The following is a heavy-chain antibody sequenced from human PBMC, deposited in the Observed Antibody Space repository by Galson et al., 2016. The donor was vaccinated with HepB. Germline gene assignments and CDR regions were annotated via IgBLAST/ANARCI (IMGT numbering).Heavy chain of an antibody. CDR2: TYYRSKWYN. J-gene: IGHJ6*02. CDR1: GDSVSSNSAA. D-gene: IGHD3-9*01. CDR3: ARERLRYFDWLRYRYYYYGMDV. V-gene: IGHV6-1*01. Sequence: CAISGDSVSSNSAAWNWIRQSPSRGLEWLGRTYYRSKWYNDYAVSVESRITINPDTSKNQVSLQLNSVTPEDTAVYYCARERLRYFDWLRYRYYYYGMDVWGQGTTVTVSS.